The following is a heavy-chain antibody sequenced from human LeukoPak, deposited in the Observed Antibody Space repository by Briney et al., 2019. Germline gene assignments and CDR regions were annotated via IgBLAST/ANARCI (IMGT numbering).Heavy chain of an antibody. CDR2: IGTTSGAI. CDR3: ARFRTWGDKAFDY. V-gene: IGHV3-48*01. CDR1: GFTFSNAW. J-gene: IGHJ4*02. Sequence: GGSLRLSCAGSGFTFSNAWMNWVRQAPGKGLEWVSYIGTTSGAIYYADSVKGRFTISRDSAKNSLYLQMNSLRAEDTAVYYCARFRTWGDKAFDYWGQGTLVTVSS. D-gene: IGHD2-21*02.